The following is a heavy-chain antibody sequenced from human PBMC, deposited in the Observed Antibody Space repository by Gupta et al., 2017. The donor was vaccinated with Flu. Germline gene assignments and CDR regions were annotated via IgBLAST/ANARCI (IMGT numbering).Heavy chain of an antibody. V-gene: IGHV3-30-3*01. Sequence: QVQLVESGGCVVQPGRSLRLSCTTSGFAFDNFAMHWVRQDPGKGLEGVAVISYDGSNKYYADSVKGRFTISRDNSKNTLYLQLDSLRPEDTAVYYCASLNEYDILTGYYSDYWGQGTLVTVSS. D-gene: IGHD3-9*01. CDR1: GFAFDNFA. CDR3: ASLNEYDILTGYYSDY. J-gene: IGHJ4*02. CDR2: ISYDGSNK.